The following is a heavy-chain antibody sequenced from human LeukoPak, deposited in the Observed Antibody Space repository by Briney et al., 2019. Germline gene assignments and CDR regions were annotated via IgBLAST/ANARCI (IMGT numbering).Heavy chain of an antibody. CDR1: GGTFSSYG. J-gene: IGHJ6*02. CDR3: ARLDEYSSSSRYYGMDV. D-gene: IGHD6-6*01. Sequence: VASVKVSCTASGGTFSSYGISWVRQAPGQGLEWMGGIIPIFGTANYAQKFQGRVTITADESTSTAYMELSSLRSEDTAVYYCARLDEYSSSSRYYGMDVWGQGTTVTVSS. CDR2: IIPIFGTA. V-gene: IGHV1-69*13.